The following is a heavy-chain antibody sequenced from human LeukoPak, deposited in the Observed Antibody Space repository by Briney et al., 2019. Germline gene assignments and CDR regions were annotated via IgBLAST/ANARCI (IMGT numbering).Heavy chain of an antibody. Sequence: GASVKVSCKGTGYTFTGYYMHWVRQAPGQGLEGVGWINPNSCGTNYTQKFQGRVTMTRDTSISTAYMELSRLRSDDTAVYYCARDQRGVTTHYYYYYMDVWGKGTTVTVSS. CDR3: ARDQRGVTTHYYYYYMDV. D-gene: IGHD4-17*01. V-gene: IGHV1-2*02. CDR1: GYTFTGYY. J-gene: IGHJ6*03. CDR2: INPNSCGT.